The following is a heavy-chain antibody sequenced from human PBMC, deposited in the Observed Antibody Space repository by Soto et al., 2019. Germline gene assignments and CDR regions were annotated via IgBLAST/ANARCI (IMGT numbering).Heavy chain of an antibody. CDR3: ARDGCSGRSCYYYYYGMDV. V-gene: IGHV3-21*01. CDR1: GFTFSSYS. J-gene: IGHJ6*02. CDR2: ISSSSSYI. D-gene: IGHD2-15*01. Sequence: XGSLRLSCAASGFTFSSYSMNWVRQAPGKGLEWVSSISSSSSYIYYADSVKGRFTISRDNAKNSLYLQMNSLRAEDTAVYYCARDGCSGRSCYYYYYGMDVWGQGTTVTVSS.